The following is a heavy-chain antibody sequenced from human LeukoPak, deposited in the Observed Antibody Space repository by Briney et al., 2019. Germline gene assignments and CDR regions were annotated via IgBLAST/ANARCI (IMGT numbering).Heavy chain of an antibody. CDR1: GGTFSSYA. V-gene: IGHV1-69*05. J-gene: IGHJ3*02. CDR3: ARDYGGNSGPSHAFDI. Sequence: ASVKVSCKASGGTFSSYAISWVRQAPGQGLEWMGGIIPIFGTANYAQKFQGRVTITTDESTSTAYMELSSLRSEDTAVYYCARDYGGNSGPSHAFDIWGQGTMVTVSS. CDR2: IIPIFGTA. D-gene: IGHD4-23*01.